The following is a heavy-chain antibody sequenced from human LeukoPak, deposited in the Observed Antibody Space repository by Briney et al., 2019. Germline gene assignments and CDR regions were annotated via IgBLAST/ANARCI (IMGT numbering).Heavy chain of an antibody. CDR2: IYYSGST. CDR1: GGSISSYY. V-gene: IGHV4-59*01. CDR3: ARTYSSSLVFDY. D-gene: IGHD6-6*01. J-gene: IGHJ4*02. Sequence: PSETLSLTCTVSGGSISSYYWSWIRQPPGKGLEWIGYIYYSGSTNHNPSLKGRVTISGDTSKNQFSLKLSSVTAADTAFYYCARTYSSSLVFDYWGQGTLVTVSS.